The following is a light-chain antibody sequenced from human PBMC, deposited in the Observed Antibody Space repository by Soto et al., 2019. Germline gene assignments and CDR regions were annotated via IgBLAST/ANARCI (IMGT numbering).Light chain of an antibody. J-gene: IGKJ1*01. V-gene: IGKV2D-29*01. CDR2: EVS. CDR1: QSLLHSDGKTF. Sequence: DIVMNQTPLSLSVTPGQSASISCKSTQSLLHSDGKTFFYWYLQKPGQTPQLLISEVSNRFSGVPDRLSGSGSGTDFTLKMSGVEAEDVGVFYRMQTIQLPWTLGQGTKVEIK. CDR3: MQTIQLPWT.